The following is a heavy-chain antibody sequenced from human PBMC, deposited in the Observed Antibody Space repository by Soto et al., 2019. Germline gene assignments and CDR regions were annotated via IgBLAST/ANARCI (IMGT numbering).Heavy chain of an antibody. Sequence: GGSLRLSCAASGFTFSSYAMSWVRQAPGKGLEWVSAISGSGGSTYYADSVKGRFTISRDNSKNTLYLQMNSLRAEDTAVYYCAKDGCSSTSCYFIAAPFFDYWGQGTLVTVSS. D-gene: IGHD2-2*01. CDR2: ISGSGGST. V-gene: IGHV3-23*01. CDR3: AKDGCSSTSCYFIAAPFFDY. CDR1: GFTFSSYA. J-gene: IGHJ4*02.